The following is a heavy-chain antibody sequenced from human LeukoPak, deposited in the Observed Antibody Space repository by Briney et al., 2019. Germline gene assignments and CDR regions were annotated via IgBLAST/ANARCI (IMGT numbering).Heavy chain of an antibody. Sequence: GESLKISCKGSGYSFTSYLIAWVRQMPGKGLEWMGFIYPGDSDTRYSPSFQGQFTISADKSISTAYLQWSSLKASDTAMYYCARYLYYGSGSYLDYWGQGTLVTVSS. D-gene: IGHD3-10*01. CDR2: IYPGDSDT. CDR3: ARYLYYGSGSYLDY. CDR1: GYSFTSYL. J-gene: IGHJ4*02. V-gene: IGHV5-51*01.